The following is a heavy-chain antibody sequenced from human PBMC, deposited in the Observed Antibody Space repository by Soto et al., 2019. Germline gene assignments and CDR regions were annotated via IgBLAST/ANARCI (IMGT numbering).Heavy chain of an antibody. D-gene: IGHD3-10*01. J-gene: IGHJ4*02. Sequence: QVQLVESGGGVVQPGRSLRLSCAASGFPFTSYGMHWVREAPGKGLEWVAVISYDGSNKYYADSVKGRFTISRDNSKNTLDLQMNSLRPEDTALYYCVGGQYYFDYRGQGTLVTVSS. V-gene: IGHV3-30*03. CDR3: VGGQYYFDY. CDR2: ISYDGSNK. CDR1: GFPFTSYG.